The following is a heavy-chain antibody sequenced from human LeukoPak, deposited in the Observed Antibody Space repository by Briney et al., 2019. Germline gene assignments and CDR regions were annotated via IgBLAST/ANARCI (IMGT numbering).Heavy chain of an antibody. D-gene: IGHD6-19*01. Sequence: KPSETLSLTCTVPGGSISSYYWSWIRQPPGKGLEWIGYIYYSGSTNYNPSLKSRVTISVDTSKNQFSLKLSSVTAADTAVYYCARGVTSSGWFGGAFDIWGQGTMVTVSS. CDR1: GGSISSYY. V-gene: IGHV4-59*01. J-gene: IGHJ3*02. CDR3: ARGVTSSGWFGGAFDI. CDR2: IYYSGST.